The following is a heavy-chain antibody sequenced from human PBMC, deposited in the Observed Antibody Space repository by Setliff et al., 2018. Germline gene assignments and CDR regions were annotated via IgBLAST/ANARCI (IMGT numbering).Heavy chain of an antibody. J-gene: IGHJ4*02. Sequence: SETLSLTCAVYGASFSAYHWSWIRQSPGTGLEWIGEISDSGITNYTPSLKSRVTISVDTSKNQFSLKLSSVTAADTAVYYCAREPWYYNFWSGYTRDYFDYWGRGTLVTVSS. CDR3: AREPWYYNFWSGYTRDYFDY. V-gene: IGHV4-34*01. D-gene: IGHD3-3*01. CDR1: GASFSAYH. CDR2: ISDSGIT.